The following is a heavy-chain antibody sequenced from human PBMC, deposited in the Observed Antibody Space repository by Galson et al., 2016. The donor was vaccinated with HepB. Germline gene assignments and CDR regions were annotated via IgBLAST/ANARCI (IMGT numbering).Heavy chain of an antibody. CDR3: ALGQGFLADS. CDR2: IKQDGNAK. V-gene: IGHV3-7*05. J-gene: IGHJ4*02. CDR1: GFTFSSYW. Sequence: SLRLSCAASGFTFSSYWMNWVRQAPGKGLEWVAIIKQDGNAKYYVDSLKGRFTISRDNAKNSLYLQMSSLRPEDTAVYYCALGQGFLADSWGQGTLVTVSS.